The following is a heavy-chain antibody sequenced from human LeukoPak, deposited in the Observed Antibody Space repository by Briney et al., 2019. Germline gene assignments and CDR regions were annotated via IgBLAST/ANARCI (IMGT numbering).Heavy chain of an antibody. CDR3: AREKEGYCSRTSCYLDYYYYYMAV. D-gene: IGHD2-2*01. CDR1: GFTFSRYW. V-gene: IGHV3-7*01. Sequence: GGSLRLSCAASGFTFSRYWMTWVRQAPGKGLEWVANIKQDGSEKYYVDSVKGRFTISRDNAKNSLYLQMNSLRAEDTAVYYCAREKEGYCSRTSCYLDYYYYYMAVWGKGTTVTISS. CDR2: IKQDGSEK. J-gene: IGHJ6*03.